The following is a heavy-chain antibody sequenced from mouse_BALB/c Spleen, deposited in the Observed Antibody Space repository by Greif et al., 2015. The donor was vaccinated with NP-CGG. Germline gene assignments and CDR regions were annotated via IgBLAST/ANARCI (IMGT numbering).Heavy chain of an antibody. J-gene: IGHJ4*01. CDR3: TRGDDVGAMDY. Sequence: EVKLVESGTVLARPGASVKMSCKASGYTFTSYWMHWVKQRPGQGLEWIGAIYPGNSDTSYNQKFKGKAKLTAVTSTSTAYMELSSLTNEDSAVYYCTRGDDVGAMDYWGQGTSVTVSS. CDR1: GYTFTSYW. CDR2: IYPGNSDT. D-gene: IGHD2-12*01. V-gene: IGHV1-5*01.